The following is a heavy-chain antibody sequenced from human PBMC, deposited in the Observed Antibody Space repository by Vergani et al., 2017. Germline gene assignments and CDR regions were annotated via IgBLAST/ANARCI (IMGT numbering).Heavy chain of an antibody. V-gene: IGHV4-4*07. J-gene: IGHJ4*02. CDR2: MYATGST. CDR3: ARTEYSRAGPDH. CDR1: GGSISSYY. D-gene: IGHD6-6*01. Sequence: QVQLRESGPGLVKPSETLSLTCTVSGGSISSYYWSWIRQPAGKGLEWIGRMYATGSTNYNPSLRSRVTMSVDTSKSLFSLKLSSVTAADTAVYYCARTEYSRAGPDHWGQGTLVTVSS.